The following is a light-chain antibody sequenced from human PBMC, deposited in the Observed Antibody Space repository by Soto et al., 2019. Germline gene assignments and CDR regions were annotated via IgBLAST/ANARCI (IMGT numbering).Light chain of an antibody. V-gene: IGLV2-8*01. CDR3: SSYAGSNNLV. Sequence: QSALTQPPSASGSPGQSVTISCTGSRSDLGGYNYVSWYQQHPGKAPKLMIYEVTKRPSGVPDRFSGSKSGNTASLTVSGLQAEDEADYYCSSYAGSNNLVFGRGTKLTVL. CDR1: RSDLGGYNY. CDR2: EVT. J-gene: IGLJ2*01.